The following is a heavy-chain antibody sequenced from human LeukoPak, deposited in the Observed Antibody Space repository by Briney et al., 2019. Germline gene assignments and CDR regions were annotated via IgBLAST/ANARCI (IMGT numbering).Heavy chain of an antibody. CDR3: ARHDRLRADYTYGPMYY. Sequence: PSETLSLTCTVSVGSISSYYWSWIRQPPGKGLEWMGYIYDSGSTKYNPSLRSRVTISVDTSKNQFSLKLSSVTAADTAVYYCARHDRLRADYTYGPMYYWGQGTLVTVSS. CDR1: VGSISSYY. J-gene: IGHJ4*02. D-gene: IGHD5-18*01. CDR2: IYDSGST. V-gene: IGHV4-59*08.